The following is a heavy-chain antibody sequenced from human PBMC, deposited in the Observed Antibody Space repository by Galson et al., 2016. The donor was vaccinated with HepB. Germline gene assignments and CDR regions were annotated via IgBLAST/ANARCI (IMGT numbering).Heavy chain of an antibody. CDR1: GFNFDDYT. V-gene: IGHV3-43*01. Sequence: SLRLSCAASGFNFDDYTMHWVRQAPGKGLEWVSLISWDGATSYYADSVRGRFIVSRDNGKNSLYLQMVSLRTEDTALYYCARDNHADYFQYWGQGTLLTVSS. CDR2: ISWDGATS. J-gene: IGHJ1*01. CDR3: ARDNHADYFQY.